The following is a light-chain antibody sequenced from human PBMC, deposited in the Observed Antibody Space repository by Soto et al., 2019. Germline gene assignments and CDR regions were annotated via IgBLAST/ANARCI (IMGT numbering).Light chain of an antibody. V-gene: IGLV2-14*01. J-gene: IGLJ1*01. CDR1: SADVGGYKY. Sequence: SALTQPASVSGSPGQSITISCTGNSADVGGYKYVSWLQQHPGKVPKLLIYDVTSRPSGVSNRFSGSKSGNTASLIISGLQAEDEADYYCISYTSSDTYVFGTGTKVTVL. CDR3: ISYTSSDTYV. CDR2: DVT.